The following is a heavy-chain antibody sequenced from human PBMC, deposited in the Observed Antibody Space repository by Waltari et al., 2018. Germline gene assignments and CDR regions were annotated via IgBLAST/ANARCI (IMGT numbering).Heavy chain of an antibody. J-gene: IGHJ3*01. Sequence: QVQLVQSGAEVKKPGASVKVSCKASGYTFTGYYMHWVRQAPGQGLEWMGWINPNSGGTNYAQKFGGRVTMTRDTAISTAYMELHSLTTEDTAVYFCASNRDMLTWGQGTMVIVSS. CDR2: INPNSGGT. V-gene: IGHV1-2*02. CDR1: GYTFTGYY. D-gene: IGHD3-16*01. CDR3: ASNRDMLT.